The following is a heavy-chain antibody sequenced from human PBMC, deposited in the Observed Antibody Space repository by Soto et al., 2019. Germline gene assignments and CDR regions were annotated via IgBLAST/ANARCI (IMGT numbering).Heavy chain of an antibody. V-gene: IGHV3-23*01. CDR3: AHPRGYGVFDAYDI. CDR1: GFTFSTYA. Sequence: EAQLLESGGGLVQPGGSLRLSCVASGFTFSTYAMSWVRQAPGKGLEWVSALSPTGGETYYADSVKGRFTISRDNSMNAVYLQMNSLRVDDTAVYYCAHPRGYGVFDAYDIWGQGTMVTVSS. J-gene: IGHJ3*02. D-gene: IGHD4-17*01. CDR2: LSPTGGET.